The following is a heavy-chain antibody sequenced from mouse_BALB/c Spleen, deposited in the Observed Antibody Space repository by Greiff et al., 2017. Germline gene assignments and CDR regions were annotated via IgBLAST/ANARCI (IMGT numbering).Heavy chain of an antibody. CDR2: IDPANGNT. V-gene: IGHV14-3*02. Sequence: VQLKESGAELVKPGASVKLSCTASGFNIKDTYMHWVKQRPEQGLEWIGRIDPANGNTKYDPKFQGKATITADTSSNTAYLQLSSLTSEDTAVYYCARSTLLRPYLDYWGQGTTLTVSS. CDR3: ARSTLLRPYLDY. CDR1: GFNIKDTY. J-gene: IGHJ2*01. D-gene: IGHD1-2*01.